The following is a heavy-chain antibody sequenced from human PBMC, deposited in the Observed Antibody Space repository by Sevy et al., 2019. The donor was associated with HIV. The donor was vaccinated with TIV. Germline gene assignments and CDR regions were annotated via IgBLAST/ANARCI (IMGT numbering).Heavy chain of an antibody. J-gene: IGHJ3*02. D-gene: IGHD1-7*01. Sequence: SETLSLTCVVSGGSISTSSYYWAWIRQPPGKGLEWIGSIYYGGSTHYNPSLKSRVTISVDTSNNQFSLKVKSVTAADTAVYYCARPVGDPISGTTSVDGGGFDIWGQGTMVTVSS. CDR3: ARPVGDPISGTTSVDGGGFDI. V-gene: IGHV4-39*01. CDR2: IYYGGST. CDR1: GGSISTSSYY.